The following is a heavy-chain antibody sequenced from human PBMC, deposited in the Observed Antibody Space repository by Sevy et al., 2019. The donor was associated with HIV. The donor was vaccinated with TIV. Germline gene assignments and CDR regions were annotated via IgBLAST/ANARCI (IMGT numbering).Heavy chain of an antibody. D-gene: IGHD3-16*01. Sequence: GGSLRLSCEASGFTFNNFPIHWVRQAPGKGLEWVAVVSFDGGSKYYADSVRGRFTVSRDNSKNTVYRQLKSLRAEDTAVYYCVRERARSITFDIWGQGTLVTVSS. CDR2: VSFDGGSK. V-gene: IGHV3-30-3*01. J-gene: IGHJ3*02. CDR1: GFTFNNFP. CDR3: VRERARSITFDI.